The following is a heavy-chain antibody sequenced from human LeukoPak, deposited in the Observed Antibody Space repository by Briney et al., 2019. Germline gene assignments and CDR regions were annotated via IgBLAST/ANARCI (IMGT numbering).Heavy chain of an antibody. D-gene: IGHD6-19*01. V-gene: IGHV4-39*07. CDR1: GGSISSSSYY. Sequence: PSETLSLTCTVSGGSISSSSYYWGWLRQPPGKGLEWIGSIYYSGSTYYNPSLKSRVTISVDTSKNQFSLKLSSVTAADTAVYYCAGIAVAGLFDYWGQGTLVTVSS. CDR2: IYYSGST. CDR3: AGIAVAGLFDY. J-gene: IGHJ4*02.